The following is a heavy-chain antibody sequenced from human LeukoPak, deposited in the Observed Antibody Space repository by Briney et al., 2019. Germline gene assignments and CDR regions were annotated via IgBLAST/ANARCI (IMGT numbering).Heavy chain of an antibody. J-gene: IGHJ1*01. Sequence: GGSVKVTCKSSGYTFTSYAMHWVRQAPGQRLAWMGWINAGNGNTKYSQKFQGRVTITRDTSASTAYTELSSLRSEDTAVYYCARSSGWGSEYFQHWGQGTLVTVSS. CDR3: ARSSGWGSEYFQH. D-gene: IGHD6-19*01. CDR2: INAGNGNT. CDR1: GYTFTSYA. V-gene: IGHV1-3*01.